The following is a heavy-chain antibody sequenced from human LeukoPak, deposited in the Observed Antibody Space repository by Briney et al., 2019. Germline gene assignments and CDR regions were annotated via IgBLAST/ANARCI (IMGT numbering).Heavy chain of an antibody. J-gene: IGHJ4*02. D-gene: IGHD6-13*01. V-gene: IGHV3-7*03. Sequence: GGCLRLSCAASGFPFNAYWMTWVRQAPGRGLEWVANIRQDGDTKYYVDSVKGRFTISRDNAMNSLYLQMNSLRAEDTAIYYCARSLPYGTTWYGRSDFWGQGTLVTVSS. CDR2: IRQDGDTK. CDR3: ARSLPYGTTWYGRSDF. CDR1: GFPFNAYW.